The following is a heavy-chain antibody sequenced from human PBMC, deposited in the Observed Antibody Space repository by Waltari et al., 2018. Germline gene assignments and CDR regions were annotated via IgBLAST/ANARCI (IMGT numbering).Heavy chain of an antibody. Sequence: QVQLQQWGAGLLKPSETLSLTCAVYGGSFSGYYWSWIRQPPGKGLEWIGEINHSGSTNYNPSLKRRVTISVDTSKNQFFLKLSSVTAADTAVYYCARGRSSSWYLYYYYGMDVWGQGTTVTVSS. D-gene: IGHD6-13*01. CDR2: INHSGST. CDR3: ARGRSSSWYLYYYYGMDV. CDR1: GGSFSGYY. V-gene: IGHV4-34*01. J-gene: IGHJ6*02.